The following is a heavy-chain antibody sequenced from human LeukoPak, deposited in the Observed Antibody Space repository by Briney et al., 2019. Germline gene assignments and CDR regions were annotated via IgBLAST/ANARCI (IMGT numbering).Heavy chain of an antibody. V-gene: IGHV4-34*01. CDR1: GGSISSYY. D-gene: IGHD2-2*01. CDR3: ARHFPDIVVVPAAIGYSDY. CDR2: INHSGST. J-gene: IGHJ4*02. Sequence: SETLSLACTVSGGSISSYYWSWIRQPPGKGLEWIGEINHSGSTNYNPSLKSRVTISVDTSKNQFSLKLSSVTAADTAVYYCARHFPDIVVVPAAIGYSDYWGQGTLVTVSS.